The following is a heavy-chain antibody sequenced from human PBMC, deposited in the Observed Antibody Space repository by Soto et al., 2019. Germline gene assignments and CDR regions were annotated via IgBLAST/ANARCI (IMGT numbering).Heavy chain of an antibody. D-gene: IGHD3-3*01. CDR2: IRSKGNNYAT. CDR3: SRQASDFWSGKPQYYMDV. J-gene: IGHJ6*03. CDR1: GFTFSGSA. V-gene: IGHV3-73*01. Sequence: EVQLVESGGGLVQPGGSLKLSCAASGFTFSGSAMHWVRQASGKGLEWVGRIRSKGNNYATAYGASLKGRFTISRDDSTNTAYLQMNSLNTEDTAVYYGSRQASDFWSGKPQYYMDVWGKGTTVTVSS.